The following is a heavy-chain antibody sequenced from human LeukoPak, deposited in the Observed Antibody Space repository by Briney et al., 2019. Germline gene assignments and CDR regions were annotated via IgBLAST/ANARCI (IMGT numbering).Heavy chain of an antibody. V-gene: IGHV1-8*03. D-gene: IGHD3/OR15-3a*01. J-gene: IGHJ4*02. Sequence: ASVKVSCKASGYTFTSYEINWVRQATGQGLEWMGWMNPDSGNTGYAKKFQGRVTITRNTSISTAYMELSSLRSEDTAVYYCARGVDYYFDYWGQGTLVTVSS. CDR2: MNPDSGNT. CDR1: GYTFTSYE. CDR3: ARGVDYYFDY.